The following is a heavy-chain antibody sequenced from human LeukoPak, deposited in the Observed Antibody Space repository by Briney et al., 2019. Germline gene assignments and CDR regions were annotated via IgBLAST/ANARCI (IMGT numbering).Heavy chain of an antibody. CDR1: GYTFTSYD. D-gene: IGHD2-15*01. J-gene: IGHJ4*02. V-gene: IGHV1-8*01. Sequence: ASVKVSCKASGYTFTSYDINWVRQATGQGLEWMGWMNPNSGNTGYAQKFQGRVTMTEDTSTDTAYMELSSLRSEDTAVYYCATGARLGSGVLHAYFDYWGQGTLVTVSS. CDR3: ATGARLGSGVLHAYFDY. CDR2: MNPNSGNT.